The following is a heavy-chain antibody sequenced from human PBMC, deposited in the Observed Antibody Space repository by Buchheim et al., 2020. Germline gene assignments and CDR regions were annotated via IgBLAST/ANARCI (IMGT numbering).Heavy chain of an antibody. D-gene: IGHD6-19*01. J-gene: IGHJ6*02. CDR1: GGSISSGSYY. CDR3: ARGVAVAGYYYYGMDV. V-gene: IGHV4-61*02. CDR2: IYTSGST. Sequence: QVQLQESGPGLVKPSQTLSLTCTVSGGSISSGSYYWSWIRQPAGKGLEWIGRIYTSGSTNYNPSLKSRVTISVDTSKNPFSLKLSSVTAADTAVYYCARGVAVAGYYYYGMDVWGQGTT.